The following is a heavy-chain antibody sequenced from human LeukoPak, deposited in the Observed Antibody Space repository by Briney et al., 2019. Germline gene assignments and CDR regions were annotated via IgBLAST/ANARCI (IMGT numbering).Heavy chain of an antibody. Sequence: SETLSLTCAVSGGSISSSSAYWGWIRQPPGKGLEWIGCIYYSKNTYYNPSLKSRVTISADTSKNQFSLTLGSVSATDTAVYYCVSPRGFSYGYFDYWGQGTLVTVSS. D-gene: IGHD5-18*01. J-gene: IGHJ4*02. CDR1: GGSISSSSAY. V-gene: IGHV4-39*01. CDR2: IYYSKNT. CDR3: VSPRGFSYGYFDY.